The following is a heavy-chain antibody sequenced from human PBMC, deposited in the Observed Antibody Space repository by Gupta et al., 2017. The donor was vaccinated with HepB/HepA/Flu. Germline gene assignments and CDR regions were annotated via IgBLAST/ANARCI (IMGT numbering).Heavy chain of an antibody. Sequence: QVQLVQPGAELKKPGASVTVSCKASGYTFTSYDINWVRQATGQGLEWMGWMNPNNNNTGYAQKFQGRVTMTRNTSISTAYMELSSLRSEDTAVYSCARGRRAAAGNDYWGQGTLVTVSS. J-gene: IGHJ4*02. CDR3: ARGRRAAAGNDY. D-gene: IGHD6-13*01. CDR2: MNPNNNNT. CDR1: GYTFTSYD. V-gene: IGHV1-8*01.